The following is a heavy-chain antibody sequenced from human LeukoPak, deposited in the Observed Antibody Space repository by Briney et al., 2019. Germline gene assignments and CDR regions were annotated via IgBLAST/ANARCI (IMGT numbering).Heavy chain of an antibody. D-gene: IGHD2-15*01. Sequence: ASVKVSCKASGYTFTSYYMHWVGQAPGQGLEWMGIINPSGGSTSYAQKFQGRVTMTRDTSTSTVYMELSSLRSEDTAVYYCARGGGFTPACWYFDLWGRGTLVTVSS. V-gene: IGHV1-46*01. CDR3: ARGGGFTPACWYFDL. CDR2: INPSGGST. J-gene: IGHJ2*01. CDR1: GYTFTSYY.